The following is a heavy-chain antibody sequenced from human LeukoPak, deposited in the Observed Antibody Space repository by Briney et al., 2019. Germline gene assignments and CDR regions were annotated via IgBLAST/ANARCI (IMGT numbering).Heavy chain of an antibody. D-gene: IGHD3-10*01. Sequence: GGSLRLSCAASGFTFSSYAMSWVRQAPGKGLEWVSVMSSGGYSEYYSDSVKGRFTISRDNSKNLLYLQMNSLRVEDTAVYYCTRGARDYGSGTYRSSHFYYYMDVWGKGTTVTISS. J-gene: IGHJ6*03. CDR2: MSSGGYSE. V-gene: IGHV3-23*01. CDR3: TRGARDYGSGTYRSSHFYYYMDV. CDR1: GFTFSSYA.